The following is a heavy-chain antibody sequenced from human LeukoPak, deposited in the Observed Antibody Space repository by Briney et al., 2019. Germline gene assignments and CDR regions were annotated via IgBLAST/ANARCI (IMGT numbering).Heavy chain of an antibody. Sequence: GGSLRLSCAASGFTFSSYAMSWVRQAPGKGLEWVSALSGSGSSTYYADSVKGRFTISRDNSKSTLYLQMNSLRAEDTAVYYCAKIGSYSVLGAYYFDSWGQETLVTVSS. CDR3: AKIGSYSVLGAYYFDS. CDR2: LSGSGSST. CDR1: GFTFSSYA. D-gene: IGHD1-26*01. J-gene: IGHJ4*02. V-gene: IGHV3-23*01.